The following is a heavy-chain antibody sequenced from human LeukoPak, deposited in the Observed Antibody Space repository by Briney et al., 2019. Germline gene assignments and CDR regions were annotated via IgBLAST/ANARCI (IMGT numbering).Heavy chain of an antibody. CDR2: ISYDGSNK. V-gene: IGHV3-30-3*02. CDR3: AKPHIVRGDILSDY. Sequence: PGRSLRLSCAASGFTFSSYAMHWVRQAPGKGLEWVAVISYDGSNKYYADSMKGRFTISRDNSKNTLYLQMNSLTAEDTALYYCAKPHIVRGDILSDYWGQGTLVTVSS. J-gene: IGHJ4*02. CDR1: GFTFSSYA. D-gene: IGHD3-10*01.